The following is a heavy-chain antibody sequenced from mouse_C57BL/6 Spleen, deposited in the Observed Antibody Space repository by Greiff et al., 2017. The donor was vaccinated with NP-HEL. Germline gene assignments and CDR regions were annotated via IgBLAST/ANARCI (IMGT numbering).Heavy chain of an antibody. D-gene: IGHD1-1*01. CDR1: GYAFSSSW. Sequence: VQLQQSGPELVKPGASVKISCKASGYAFSSSWMNWVKQRPGKGLEWIGRIYPGDGDTNYNGKFKGKAILTADKSSSTAYMQLSSLTSEDSAVYFCARGALDYGSSPGYFDVWGTGTTVTVSS. CDR3: ARGALDYGSSPGYFDV. CDR2: IYPGDGDT. V-gene: IGHV1-82*01. J-gene: IGHJ1*03.